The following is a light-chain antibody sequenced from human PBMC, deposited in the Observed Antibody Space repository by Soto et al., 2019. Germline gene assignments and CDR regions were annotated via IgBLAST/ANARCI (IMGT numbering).Light chain of an antibody. Sequence: QSALTQPPSASGSPGQSVTISCTGTSSDVGAYKYVSWYQQYPGKAPKLMIYEVSKRPSGVPHRFSGSKSGNTASLTVSGLQAEDEADYYCTSYVGSDIWVFGGGTKRTV. J-gene: IGLJ3*02. CDR3: TSYVGSDIWV. CDR1: SSDVGAYKY. V-gene: IGLV2-8*01. CDR2: EVS.